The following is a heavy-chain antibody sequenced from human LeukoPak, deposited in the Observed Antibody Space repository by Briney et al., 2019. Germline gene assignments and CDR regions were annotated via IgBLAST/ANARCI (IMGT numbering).Heavy chain of an antibody. Sequence: GGSLRFSCAASGFTFSSYAMSWVRQAPGKGLEWVSAISGSGGSTYYADSVKGRFTISRDNSKNTLYLQMNSLRAEDTAVYYCAIDGTLGWFGELLSRTGPYYFDYWGQGTLVTVSS. D-gene: IGHD3-10*01. V-gene: IGHV3-23*01. CDR2: ISGSGGST. CDR1: GFTFSSYA. J-gene: IGHJ4*02. CDR3: AIDGTLGWFGELLSRTGPYYFDY.